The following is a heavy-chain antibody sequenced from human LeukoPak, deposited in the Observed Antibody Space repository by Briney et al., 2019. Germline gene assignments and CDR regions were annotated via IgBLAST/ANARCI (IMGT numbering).Heavy chain of an antibody. CDR3: AKAASNWFDP. CDR2: ISYDGSNK. J-gene: IGHJ5*02. CDR1: GFTFSNYA. Sequence: GGSLRLSCVASGFTFSNYAMHWVRQAPGKGLEWVAVISYDGSNKYYADSVKGRFTISRDNSKNTLYLQMNSLRVEDTAVYYCAKAASNWFDPWGQGTLVTVSS. V-gene: IGHV3-30-3*02.